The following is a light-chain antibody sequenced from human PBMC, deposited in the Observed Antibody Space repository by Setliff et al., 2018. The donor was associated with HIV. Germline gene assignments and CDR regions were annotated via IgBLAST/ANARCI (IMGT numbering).Light chain of an antibody. Sequence: QSVLTQLASVSGSPGQSITVSCTGTSSDLGDYNYVSWYQQHPGKDPKLLIYDVSDRPSGVSNRFSCSKSGNTASLTISGLQAEDEAEYYCTSYTSDNVVFGTGTKVTVL. CDR3: TSYTSDNVV. CDR1: SSDLGDYNY. J-gene: IGLJ1*01. V-gene: IGLV2-14*01. CDR2: DVS.